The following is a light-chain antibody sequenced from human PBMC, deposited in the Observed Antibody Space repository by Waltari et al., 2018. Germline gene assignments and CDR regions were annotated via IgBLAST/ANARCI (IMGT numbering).Light chain of an antibody. J-gene: IGLJ3*02. CDR1: SLRNYY. CDR3: NSRDSSGNLVV. CDR2: DKT. V-gene: IGLV3-19*01. Sequence: SSELPQAPAVSVALGQTVRITCQGDSLRNYYATWYQQKPGQAPILVIYDKTNRPSGIPDRFSGSTSGNTASLTITGAQAEDEADYYCNSRDSSGNLVVFGGGTKLTVL.